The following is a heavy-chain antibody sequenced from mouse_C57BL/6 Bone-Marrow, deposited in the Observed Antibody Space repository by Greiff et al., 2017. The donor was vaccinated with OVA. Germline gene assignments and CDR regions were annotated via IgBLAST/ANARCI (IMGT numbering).Heavy chain of an antibody. V-gene: IGHV1-84*01. Sequence: LVESGPELVKPGASVKISCKASGYTFTDYYINWVKQRPGQGLEWIGWIYPGSGNTKYNETFKGKATLTVDTSSSTAYMQLSSLTSEDSAVYFCARGDWDYFDYWGQGTTLTVSS. J-gene: IGHJ2*01. CDR1: GYTFTDYY. CDR2: IYPGSGNT. D-gene: IGHD4-1*01. CDR3: ARGDWDYFDY.